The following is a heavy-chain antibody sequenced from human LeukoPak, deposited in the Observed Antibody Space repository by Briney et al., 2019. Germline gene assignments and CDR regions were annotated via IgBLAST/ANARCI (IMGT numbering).Heavy chain of an antibody. CDR2: ISGTGDNT. CDR1: GFTFSSFA. CDR3: ARNAHSYGSPYGMDV. D-gene: IGHD5-18*01. J-gene: IGHJ6*02. V-gene: IGHV3-23*01. Sequence: PGGSLRLSCAASGFTFSSFAMSWVRQAPGKGLEWVSAISGTGDNTHYADSVKGRFTISRDNSKNTLYLQMNSLRAEDTAVYYCARNAHSYGSPYGMDVWGQGTTVTVSS.